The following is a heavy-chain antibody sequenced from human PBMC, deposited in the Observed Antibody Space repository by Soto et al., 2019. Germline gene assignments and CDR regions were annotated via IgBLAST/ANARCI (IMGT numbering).Heavy chain of an antibody. CDR1: GFTLLNDY. CDR2: INPSTGAT. V-gene: IGHV1-46*01. Sequence: ASVKVSCKASGFTLLNDYIHWVRQAPRQGLEWMGMINPSTGATRYSQQFRGRVTVTWDTSTSTVYMELSSLRSEDTAVYYCAADQYYDFWSGGYGMDVWGQGTTVTVSS. D-gene: IGHD3-3*01. CDR3: AADQYYDFWSGGYGMDV. J-gene: IGHJ6*02.